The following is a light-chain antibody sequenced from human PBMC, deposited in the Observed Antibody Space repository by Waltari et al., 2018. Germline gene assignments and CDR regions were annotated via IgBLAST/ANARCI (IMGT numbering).Light chain of an antibody. CDR1: QTVLSNSNNKNY. J-gene: IGKJ1*01. CDR2: WAS. Sequence: DIVMTQSPDSLAVSLGERATINCQSSQTVLSNSNNKNYLAWYQHKPGQPPKLLIYWASARESGVPDRFSGSGSGTDFTLTISSLQAEDVAVYYCQQYYTVPRTFGQGTKVEI. V-gene: IGKV4-1*01. CDR3: QQYYTVPRT.